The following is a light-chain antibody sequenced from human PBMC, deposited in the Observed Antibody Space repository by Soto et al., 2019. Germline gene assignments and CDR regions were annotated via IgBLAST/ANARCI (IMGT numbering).Light chain of an antibody. CDR3: QQYGSSGT. J-gene: IGKJ1*01. CDR2: GAS. V-gene: IGKV3-20*01. CDR1: QSVSNNY. Sequence: IELTQTPGTLSLSPGDIVTLSYRASQSVSNNYLAWYQQKPGQAPRLLIYGASNRATGIPDRFSGGGSGTDFTLTISRLDPEDFAVYYCQQYGSSGTLGQGTKVDIK.